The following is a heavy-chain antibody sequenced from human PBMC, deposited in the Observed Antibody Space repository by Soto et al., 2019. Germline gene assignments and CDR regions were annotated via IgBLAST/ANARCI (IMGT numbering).Heavy chain of an antibody. CDR1: GYTFTSYG. D-gene: IGHD4-17*01. Sequence: GASVKVSCKASGYTFTSYGISWVRQAPGQGLEWMGWISAYNGNTNYAQKLQGRVTMTTDTSTSTAYMEPRSLRSDDTAVYYCARDRGTTVVTRGAFDIWGQGTMVTVSS. CDR3: ARDRGTTVVTRGAFDI. J-gene: IGHJ3*02. CDR2: ISAYNGNT. V-gene: IGHV1-18*04.